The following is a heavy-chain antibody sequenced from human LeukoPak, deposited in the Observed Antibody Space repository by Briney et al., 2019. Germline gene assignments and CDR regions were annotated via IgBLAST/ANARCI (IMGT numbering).Heavy chain of an antibody. CDR3: ARGQGDFWSGSYYYYYMDV. CDR2: ISSSSGTI. V-gene: IGHV3-48*04. Sequence: GGSLRLSCEASGFTFSGYSMNWVRQAPGKGLEWVSYISSSSGTIYNADSVTGRFTISRDNAKNSLYLQMNSPRAEDTALYYCARGQGDFWSGSYYYYYMDVWGKGTTVTVSS. CDR1: GFTFSGYS. J-gene: IGHJ6*03. D-gene: IGHD3-3*01.